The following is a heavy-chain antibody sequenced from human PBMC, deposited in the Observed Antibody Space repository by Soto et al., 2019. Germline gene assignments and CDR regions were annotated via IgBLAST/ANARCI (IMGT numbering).Heavy chain of an antibody. Sequence: QITLKESGPTLVKPTQTLTLTCTFSGFSLSTSGVGVGWIRQPPGKALEWLAVIYWDDDKRYSPSLKSRLTIXKXXSKNQVVLTMTNMDPVDTATYYCAHTLLWFVKLDYWGQGTLVTVSS. V-gene: IGHV2-5*02. J-gene: IGHJ4*02. CDR1: GFSLSTSGVG. CDR2: IYWDDDK. CDR3: AHTLLWFVKLDY. D-gene: IGHD3-10*01.